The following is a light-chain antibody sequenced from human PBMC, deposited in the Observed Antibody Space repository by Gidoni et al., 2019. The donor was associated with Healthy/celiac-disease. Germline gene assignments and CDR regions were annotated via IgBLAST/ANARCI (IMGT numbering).Light chain of an antibody. CDR2: GNS. CDR1: SSNIGAGYA. Sequence: QSVLTQPPSGSGAPGQRVTISFTGSSSNIGAGYAVHWYQTLPGTAPKLLIHGNSNRPSGVPDRFSGSKSGTSASLAITGLQAEDEADYYCQSYDSSLSGSRVFGGGTKLTVL. CDR3: QSYDSSLSGSRV. V-gene: IGLV1-40*01. J-gene: IGLJ3*02.